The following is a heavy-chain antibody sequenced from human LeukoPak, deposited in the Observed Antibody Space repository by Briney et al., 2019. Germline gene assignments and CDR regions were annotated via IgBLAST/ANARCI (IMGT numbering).Heavy chain of an antibody. CDR2: INTNTGNP. CDR3: AKGYFGFWSGFSPLGF. J-gene: IGHJ4*03. Sequence: GASVKVSCKASGYTFTSYAMNWVRQAPGQGLEWMGWINTNTGNPTYAQGFTGRFVFSLDTSVSTAYLQISSLKAEDTAVYYCAKGYFGFWSGFSPLGFWGQGTLVTVSS. CDR1: GYTFTSYA. V-gene: IGHV7-4-1*02. D-gene: IGHD3-3*01.